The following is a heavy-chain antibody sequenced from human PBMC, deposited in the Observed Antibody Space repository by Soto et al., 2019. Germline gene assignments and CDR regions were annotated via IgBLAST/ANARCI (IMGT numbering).Heavy chain of an antibody. CDR3: AQYYYDSSGRLGAFDI. Sequence: QVQLVQSGAEVKKPGSSVKVSCEASGGTFSSYAISWVRQAPGQGLEWMGGIIPIFGTANYAQKFQGRATMTADESTSTAYMELSSLRSEDTAVYYCAQYYYDSSGRLGAFDIWGQGTMVTVSS. J-gene: IGHJ3*02. V-gene: IGHV1-69*12. CDR2: IIPIFGTA. D-gene: IGHD3-22*01. CDR1: GGTFSSYA.